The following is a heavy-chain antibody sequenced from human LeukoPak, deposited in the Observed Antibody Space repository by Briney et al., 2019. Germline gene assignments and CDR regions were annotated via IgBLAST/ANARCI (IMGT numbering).Heavy chain of an antibody. CDR3: ARDRSRYGSGSVDY. CDR2: ISAYNGNT. Sequence: ASVKVSCKASGYTFTSYGISGVRQAPGQGLEWMGWISAYNGNTNYAQKLQGRVTMTTDTSTSTAYMELRSLRSDDTAVYYCARDRSRYGSGSVDYWGQGTLVTVSS. V-gene: IGHV1-18*01. J-gene: IGHJ4*02. D-gene: IGHD3-10*01. CDR1: GYTFTSYG.